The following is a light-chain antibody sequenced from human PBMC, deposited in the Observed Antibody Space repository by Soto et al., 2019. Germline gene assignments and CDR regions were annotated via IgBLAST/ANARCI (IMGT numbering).Light chain of an antibody. CDR1: SSDVGGYKY. J-gene: IGLJ2*01. Sequence: QSALTQPPSASGSPGQSVTISCTGTSSDVGGYKYVSWYQQHPGKVPKLMIYEVSKRPSGVPDRFSGSKSGNTASLTVSGLQAEDEADYYCAAWDDRLSGLVFGRGTKVTVL. CDR2: EVS. CDR3: AAWDDRLSGLV. V-gene: IGLV2-8*01.